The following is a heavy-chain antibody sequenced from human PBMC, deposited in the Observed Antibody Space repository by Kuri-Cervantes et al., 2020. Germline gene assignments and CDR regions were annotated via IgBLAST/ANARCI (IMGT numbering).Heavy chain of an antibody. CDR3: ARDRGMMLLWFGGGMDV. D-gene: IGHD3-10*01. CDR2: IWYDGSNK. V-gene: IGHV3-33*01. CDR1: GFTFSSYG. J-gene: IGHJ6*02. Sequence: LSLTCAASGFTFSSYGMHWVRQAPGKGLEWVAVIWYDGSNKYYADSVKGRFIISRDNSKNTLDLQMNSLRAEDTAVYYCARDRGMMLLWFGGGMDVWGQGTTVTVSS.